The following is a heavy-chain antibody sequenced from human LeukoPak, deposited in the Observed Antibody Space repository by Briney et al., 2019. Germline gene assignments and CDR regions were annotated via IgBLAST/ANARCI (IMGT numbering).Heavy chain of an antibody. CDR2: IRYDGSNK. J-gene: IGHJ4*02. CDR1: GFTFSSYG. V-gene: IGHV3-30*02. CDR3: AKEKSYYGSGRPLYYFDY. D-gene: IGHD3-10*01. Sequence: GGSLRLSCAASGFTFSSYGMHWVRQAPGKGLEWVAFIRYDGSNKYYADSVKGRFTISRDNSKNTLYLQMNSLRAEDTAVYYCAKEKSYYGSGRPLYYFDYWGQGTLVTVSS.